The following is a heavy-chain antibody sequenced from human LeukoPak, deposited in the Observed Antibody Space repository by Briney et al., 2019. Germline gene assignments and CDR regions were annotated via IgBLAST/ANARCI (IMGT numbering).Heavy chain of an antibody. J-gene: IGHJ5*02. Sequence: GGSLRLSCAASGFTFNNAWMSWVRQAPGKGLEWVGRIKSKTDGGTTDYAAPVKGRFTISRDDSKNTLYLQMNSLKAEDTAVYYCSTETYYYDSTWGQGTLVTVSS. CDR2: IKSKTDGGTT. CDR1: GFTFNNAW. CDR3: STETYYYDST. D-gene: IGHD3-22*01. V-gene: IGHV3-15*01.